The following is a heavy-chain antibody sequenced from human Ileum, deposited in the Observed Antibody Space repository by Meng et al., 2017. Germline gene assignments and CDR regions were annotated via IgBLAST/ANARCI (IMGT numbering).Heavy chain of an antibody. J-gene: IGHJ4*02. Sequence: VQLQESGLGVGWPSETHSLTRTVPGGSVSTSDYQWGWIRQPPGKGLEWIGYAGTNYNPSLKSRVTISVDTSKRQFSLKLTSVTAADTAVYYCARDHWGSLDYWGQGILVTVSS. CDR2: AGT. D-gene: IGHD7-27*01. V-gene: IGHV4-61*08. CDR1: GGSVSTSDYQ. CDR3: ARDHWGSLDY.